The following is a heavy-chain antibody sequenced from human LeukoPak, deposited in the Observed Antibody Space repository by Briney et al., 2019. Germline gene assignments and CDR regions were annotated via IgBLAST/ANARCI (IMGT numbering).Heavy chain of an antibody. CDR3: ARVLAAAGTFGGYYFDY. Sequence: GGSLRLSCAASGFTVSSNYMSWVRQAPGKGLEWVSDIYSGGSTYYADSVKGRFTISIDNSKNTLYLQMNSLRAEDTAVYYCARVLAAAGTFGGYYFDYWGQGTLVTVSS. D-gene: IGHD6-13*01. J-gene: IGHJ4*02. CDR1: GFTVSSNY. CDR2: IYSGGST. V-gene: IGHV3-53*01.